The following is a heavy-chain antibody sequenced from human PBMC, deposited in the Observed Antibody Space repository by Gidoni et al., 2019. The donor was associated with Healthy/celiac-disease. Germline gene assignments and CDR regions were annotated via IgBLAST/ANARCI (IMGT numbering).Heavy chain of an antibody. Sequence: SSYGMHWVRQAPGKGLEWVAVIWYDGRNKYYADSVKGRFTISRDNSKNTLYLQMNSLRAEDTAVYYCARDYREYDILTGYNPYYFDYWGQGTLVTVSS. CDR1: SSYG. CDR2: IWYDGRNK. V-gene: IGHV3-33*01. CDR3: ARDYREYDILTGYNPYYFDY. J-gene: IGHJ4*02. D-gene: IGHD3-9*01.